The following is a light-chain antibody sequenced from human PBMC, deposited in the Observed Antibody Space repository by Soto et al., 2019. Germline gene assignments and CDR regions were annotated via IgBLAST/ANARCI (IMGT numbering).Light chain of an antibody. J-gene: IGKJ1*01. CDR3: QQYGSSPFT. V-gene: IGKV3-20*01. CDR2: GAS. Sequence: ELVLTQSPGTLFLSPGERATLSCRASQSVSNSYLAWYQQKPGQAPRLLIYGASSRATGIPDRFSGSGSGTDFTLTISRLEPEDFAVYYCQQYGSSPFTFGQGTKVDIK. CDR1: QSVSNSY.